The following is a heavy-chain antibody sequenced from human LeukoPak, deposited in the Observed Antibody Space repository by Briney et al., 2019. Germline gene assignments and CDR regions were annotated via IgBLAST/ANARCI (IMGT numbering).Heavy chain of an antibody. Sequence: ASVKVSCKASGYSFTGYYIHWVRQAPGHGLEWMGWINPSNGGADYAQKFQDRVTMTRDTSISTVYMEFSRLRYDDTAVYYCARVFSAGCMDVWGKGTTVTVSS. J-gene: IGHJ6*03. CDR2: INPSNGGA. D-gene: IGHD6-19*01. CDR3: ARVFSAGCMDV. CDR1: GYSFTGYY. V-gene: IGHV1-2*02.